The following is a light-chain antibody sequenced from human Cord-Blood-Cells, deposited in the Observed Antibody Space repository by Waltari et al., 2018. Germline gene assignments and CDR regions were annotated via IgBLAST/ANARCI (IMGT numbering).Light chain of an antibody. V-gene: IGLV2-14*01. J-gene: IGLJ1*01. Sequence: QSALTQPASVSGSPGQSITISCTGTSSAVGGYNHVPWYQQHPGKAPKLMIYEVSNRPSGVSNRFSGSKSGNTASLTISGLQAEDEADYYCSSYTSSSTLVFGTGTKVTVL. CDR2: EVS. CDR3: SSYTSSSTLV. CDR1: SSAVGGYNH.